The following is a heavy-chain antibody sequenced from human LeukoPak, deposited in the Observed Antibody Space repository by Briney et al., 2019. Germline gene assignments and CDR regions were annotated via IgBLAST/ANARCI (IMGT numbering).Heavy chain of an antibody. CDR1: GFTFSTYT. J-gene: IGHJ4*02. V-gene: IGHV3-21*01. D-gene: IGHD3-22*01. Sequence: GGSLRLSCAASGFTFSTYTMNWVRQAPRKGLEWVSSITSSSSYIYYADSVKGRFTISRDNAKNSLYLQMNSLRVEDTAVYYCARHVVAVGFDYWGQGTMVTVSS. CDR2: ITSSSSYI. CDR3: ARHVVAVGFDY.